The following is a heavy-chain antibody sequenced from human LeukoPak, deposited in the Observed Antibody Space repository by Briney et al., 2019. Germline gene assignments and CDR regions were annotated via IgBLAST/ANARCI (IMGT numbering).Heavy chain of an antibody. D-gene: IGHD2-15*01. J-gene: IGHJ6*03. V-gene: IGHV3-7*01. CDR3: PRDVIARNYYYYMDV. Sequence: GGSLRLSCAASGFIFSSYWMSWVRQAPGKGLEWVANIKEDGSEKDYVDSVKGRFTISEDNAKNSLYLQMNSLRAEDTAVYYCPRDVIARNYYYYMDVWGKGTTVTVSS. CDR1: GFIFSSYW. CDR2: IKEDGSEK.